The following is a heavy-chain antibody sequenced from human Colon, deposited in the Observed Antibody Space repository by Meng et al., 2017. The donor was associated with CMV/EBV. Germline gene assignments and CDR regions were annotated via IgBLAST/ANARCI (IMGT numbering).Heavy chain of an antibody. Sequence: GESLKISCAASGFTFSRYTMNWVRQAPGKGLEWVSSVSSTGSCIKYADSVGGRFTISRDNGKTSVYLQMNSLRAEDTAVYYCAGVAYDYGDRHFAYWGQGTLVTVSS. D-gene: IGHD4-17*01. J-gene: IGHJ4*02. CDR3: AGVAYDYGDRHFAY. V-gene: IGHV3-21*01. CDR2: VSSTGSCI. CDR1: GFTFSRYT.